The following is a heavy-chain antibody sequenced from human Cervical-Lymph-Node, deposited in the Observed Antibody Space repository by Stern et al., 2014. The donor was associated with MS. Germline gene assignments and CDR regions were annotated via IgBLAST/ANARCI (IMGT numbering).Heavy chain of an antibody. D-gene: IGHD5-18*01. J-gene: IGHJ4*02. V-gene: IGHV4-59*01. CDR2: IHNSGHT. CDR1: GGSISGYY. CDR3: ARAQGYSYGWSYFYY. Sequence: QVQLQESGPRLVKPSETLSLTCTVSGGSISGYYWNWIRQPPGQGLEWIGYIHNSGHTNYNPSLNSRVTMSLDTSKNQLTLKLNSVTAADTAVYYCARAQGYSYGWSYFYYWGQGTLVTVSS.